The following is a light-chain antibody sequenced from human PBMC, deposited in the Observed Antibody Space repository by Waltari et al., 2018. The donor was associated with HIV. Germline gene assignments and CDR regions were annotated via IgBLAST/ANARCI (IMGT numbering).Light chain of an antibody. CDR3: SSYTTSSTLGM. CDR2: GVS. Sequence: QSALTQPASVSGSPGQSITISCTGTSSDVGGFNYVSWYQHHPGKAPKLMIYGVSNRPSGVSNRCSGSKSGNTASLTISGLQAEDEADYYCSSYTTSSTLGMFGGGTKLTVL. V-gene: IGLV2-14*01. J-gene: IGLJ3*02. CDR1: SSDVGGFNY.